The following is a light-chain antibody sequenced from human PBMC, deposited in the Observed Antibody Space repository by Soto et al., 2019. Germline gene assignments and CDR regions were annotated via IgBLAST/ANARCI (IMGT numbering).Light chain of an antibody. Sequence: EIVLTRSPDTLSLSPGERATLSCRASQSVRSGRLAWYQQKPGQAPRLVIFDASNRASGIPVRFSGSGSGTDFTLTITRLEPEDFAVYYCQEYDDSPPITFGLGTRLEIK. CDR2: DAS. CDR3: QEYDDSPPIT. V-gene: IGKV3-20*01. J-gene: IGKJ5*01. CDR1: QSVRSGR.